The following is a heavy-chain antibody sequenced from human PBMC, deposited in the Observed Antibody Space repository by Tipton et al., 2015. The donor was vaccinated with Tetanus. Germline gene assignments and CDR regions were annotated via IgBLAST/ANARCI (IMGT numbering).Heavy chain of an antibody. CDR1: GFTFSSYT. J-gene: IGHJ4*02. Sequence: SLRLSCAASGFTFSSYTMHWVRQAPGKGLEWVAVISFDESNKYYADSVKGRFTISRDISKNTLYLQMNSLKAEDSAVYYCTRVRYSSGWYPSDYWGQGTLVTVSS. CDR2: ISFDESNK. CDR3: TRVRYSSGWYPSDY. D-gene: IGHD6-19*01. V-gene: IGHV3-30*04.